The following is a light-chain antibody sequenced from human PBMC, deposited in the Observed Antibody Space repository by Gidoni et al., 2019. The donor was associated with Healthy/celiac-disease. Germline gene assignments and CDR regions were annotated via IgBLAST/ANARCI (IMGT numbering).Light chain of an antibody. Sequence: EIVFTQSPATLSLSPGERATLSCRASQSVSSYLAWYQQKPGQAPRLLIYDASNRATGIPARFSGSGSGTDFTLTISSLEPEDFAVNYCQQRSNWPPAFGQGTKLEIK. CDR2: DAS. CDR3: QQRSNWPPA. J-gene: IGKJ2*01. CDR1: QSVSSY. V-gene: IGKV3-11*01.